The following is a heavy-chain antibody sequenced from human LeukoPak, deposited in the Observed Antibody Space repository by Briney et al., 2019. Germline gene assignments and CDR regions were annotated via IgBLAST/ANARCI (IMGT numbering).Heavy chain of an antibody. CDR3: LTIVETTIDGFDI. V-gene: IGHV3-21*01. CDR2: ITSGGVNT. CDR1: GFTFSSYT. D-gene: IGHD1-26*01. J-gene: IGHJ3*02. Sequence: GGSLRLSCAASGFTFSSYTMNWVRQAPGKGLEWVSSITSGGVNTYYATSVKGRFTISRDNAKNSLFLQMNSLRAEDTAVYYCLTIVETTIDGFDIWGQGAMVTVSS.